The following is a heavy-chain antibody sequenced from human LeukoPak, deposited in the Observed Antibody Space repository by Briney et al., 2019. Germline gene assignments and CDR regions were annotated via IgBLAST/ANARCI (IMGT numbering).Heavy chain of an antibody. Sequence: SGTLSLTCAVSGGSISSSNWWSWVRQPPGKGLEWIGEIYHSGSTNYNPSLKSRVTISVDKSENQFSLKLSSVTAADTAVYYCARGAGGYSYGYSDYWGQGTLVTVSS. D-gene: IGHD5-18*01. J-gene: IGHJ4*02. CDR2: IYHSGST. CDR1: GGSISSSNW. CDR3: ARGAGGYSYGYSDY. V-gene: IGHV4-4*02.